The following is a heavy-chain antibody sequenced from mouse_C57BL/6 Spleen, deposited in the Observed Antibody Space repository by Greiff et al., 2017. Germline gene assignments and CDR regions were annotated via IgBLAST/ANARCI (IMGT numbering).Heavy chain of an antibody. V-gene: IGHV1-15*01. Sequence: SGAELVRPGASVTLSCKASGYTFTDYEMHWVKQTPVHGLEWIGAIDPETGGTAYNQKFKGKAILTADKSSSTAYMELRSLTSEDSAVYYCTRRGSSPDYFDYWGQGTTLTVSS. J-gene: IGHJ2*01. CDR3: TRRGSSPDYFDY. CDR2: IDPETGGT. D-gene: IGHD1-1*01. CDR1: GYTFTDYE.